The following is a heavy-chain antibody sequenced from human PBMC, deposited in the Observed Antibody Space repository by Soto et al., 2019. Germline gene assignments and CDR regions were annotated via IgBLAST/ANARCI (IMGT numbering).Heavy chain of an antibody. D-gene: IGHD2-8*01. Sequence: LRLSCTASGFTFGDYAMSWVRQAPGKGLEWVGFIRSKAYGGTTEYAASVKGRFTISRDDSKSIAYLQMNSLKTEDTAVYYCTAGKLYPSLDFDYWSQGTLVTVS. J-gene: IGHJ4*02. CDR2: IRSKAYGGTT. CDR3: TAGKLYPSLDFDY. CDR1: GFTFGDYA. V-gene: IGHV3-49*04.